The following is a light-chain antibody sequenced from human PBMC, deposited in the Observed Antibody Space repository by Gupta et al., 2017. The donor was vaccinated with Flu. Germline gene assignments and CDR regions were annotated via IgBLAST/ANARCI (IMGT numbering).Light chain of an antibody. Sequence: SITSSCTGTSSDIGGYNSVSWYQQHPGKAHKMMIYEVSDRPSGVSNRFSGSKSGNTASLTISGLQAEDEADYYCSSYTNINTRVFGGGTKLTVL. CDR3: SSYTNINTRV. CDR1: SSDIGGYNS. J-gene: IGLJ3*02. CDR2: EVS. V-gene: IGLV2-14*01.